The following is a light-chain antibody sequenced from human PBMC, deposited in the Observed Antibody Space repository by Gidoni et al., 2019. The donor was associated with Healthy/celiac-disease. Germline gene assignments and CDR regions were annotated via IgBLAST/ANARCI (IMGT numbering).Light chain of an antibody. CDR1: SSDVGSYNL. CDR3: CSYAGSSTVV. V-gene: IGLV2-23*01. CDR2: EGR. Sequence: QSALTQPASVSGSPGRSNTISCTGTSSDVGSYNLVSWYQQHPGKAPNLMIYEGRKRPSGVSNRFSGSKSGNTASLTISGLQAEDEADYYCCSYAGSSTVVFGGGTKLTVL. J-gene: IGLJ2*01.